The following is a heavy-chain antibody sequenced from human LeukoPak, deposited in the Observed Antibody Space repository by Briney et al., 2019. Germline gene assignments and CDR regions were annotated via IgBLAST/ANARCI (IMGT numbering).Heavy chain of an antibody. D-gene: IGHD3-10*01. Sequence: PSETLSLTCTVSSGSISSGDYYWGRVRQPPGEGLEWIASINYSGPTFYNPSLKSRVTISVDTSENQFSLKLSSVTAADTALYYCARRRSGKNWFDPWGQGTLVTVSS. CDR2: INYSGPT. V-gene: IGHV4-39*01. CDR1: SGSISSGDYY. CDR3: ARRRSGKNWFDP. J-gene: IGHJ5*02.